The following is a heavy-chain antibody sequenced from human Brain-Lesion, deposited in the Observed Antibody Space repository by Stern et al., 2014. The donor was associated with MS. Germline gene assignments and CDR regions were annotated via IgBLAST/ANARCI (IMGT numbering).Heavy chain of an antibody. J-gene: IGHJ6*02. CDR1: GGSISSGGYY. V-gene: IGHV4-61*02. Sequence: QLVQSGPGLVKPSQTLSLSCTVSGGSISSGGYYWSWIRQPAGKGLEWIGRIFNSGSTSYNPSLKSRVPISIDTSKTHFSLRLNSMTAADTAVYYCARGRVVPGFQYYATDVWGQGTTVIVSS. CDR3: ARGRVVPGFQYYATDV. D-gene: IGHD2-2*01. CDR2: IFNSGST.